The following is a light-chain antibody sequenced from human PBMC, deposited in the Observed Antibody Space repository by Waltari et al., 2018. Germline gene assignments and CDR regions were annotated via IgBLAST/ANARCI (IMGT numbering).Light chain of an antibody. CDR1: RSISRW. Sequence: DIQMTQSPSTLSASVGDTVTITCRASRSISRWLAWFQQKPGKAPKLLIYKASTLESGVPSRFSGSGSGPEFNITISSLQPDDLATYYCQQYNSYSEYTFGQGTKLEMK. J-gene: IGKJ2*01. CDR3: QQYNSYSEYT. V-gene: IGKV1-5*03. CDR2: KAS.